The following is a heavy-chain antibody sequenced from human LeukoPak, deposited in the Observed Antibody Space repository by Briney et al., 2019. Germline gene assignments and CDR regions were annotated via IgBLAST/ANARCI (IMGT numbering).Heavy chain of an antibody. J-gene: IGHJ3*02. D-gene: IGHD6-13*01. Sequence: TGGSLRLSCAASGFTFSSYEMNWVRQAPGKGLEWVSYISSSGSTIYYADSVKGRFTISRDNAKNSLYLQMNSLRAEDTAVYYCAGNEVYSSSWYAGRSAFDIWGQGTMVTVSS. CDR3: AGNEVYSSSWYAGRSAFDI. V-gene: IGHV3-48*03. CDR2: ISSSGSTI. CDR1: GFTFSSYE.